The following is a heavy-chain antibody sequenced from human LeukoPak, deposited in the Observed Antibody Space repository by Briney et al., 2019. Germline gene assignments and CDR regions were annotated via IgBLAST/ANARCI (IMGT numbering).Heavy chain of an antibody. J-gene: IGHJ4*02. Sequence: PGGSLRLSCAASGFTFSSYAMSWVRQAPGKGLEWVSAISGSGGSTYYADSVKGRFTISRDNAKNSLYLQMNSLRAEDTAVYYCARDYTPDMVREANHLPAGGYWGQGTLVTVSS. CDR2: ISGSGGST. CDR1: GFTFSSYA. V-gene: IGHV3-23*01. D-gene: IGHD3-10*01. CDR3: ARDYTPDMVREANHLPAGGY.